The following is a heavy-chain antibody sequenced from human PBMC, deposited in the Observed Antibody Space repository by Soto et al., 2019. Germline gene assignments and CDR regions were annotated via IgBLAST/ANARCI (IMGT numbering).Heavy chain of an antibody. D-gene: IGHD2-2*01. CDR3: ARDFSKAVVVPDYYYGMDV. V-gene: IGHV3-11*01. CDR2: ISSSGSTI. Sequence: QVQLVESGGGLVKPGGSLRLSCAASGFTFSDYYMSWIRQAPGKGLEWVSYISSSGSTIYYADSVKGRFTISRDNAKNSLYLQMNSLRVEDTAVYYCARDFSKAVVVPDYYYGMDVWGQGTTVTVSS. J-gene: IGHJ6*02. CDR1: GFTFSDYY.